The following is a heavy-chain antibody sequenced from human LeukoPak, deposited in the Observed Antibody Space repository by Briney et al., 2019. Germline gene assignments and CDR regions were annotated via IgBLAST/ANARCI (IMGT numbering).Heavy chain of an antibody. CDR3: AKDGSGSKGDY. CDR1: GFTFSSYS. J-gene: IGHJ4*02. D-gene: IGHD3-10*01. CDR2: ISSSSSYI. V-gene: IGHV3-21*04. Sequence: GGSLRLSCAASGFTFSSYSMNWVRQAPGKGLEWVSSISSSSSYIYYADSVKGRFTISRDNSKNTLYLQMNSLRAEDTAVYYCAKDGSGSKGDYWGQGTLVTVSS.